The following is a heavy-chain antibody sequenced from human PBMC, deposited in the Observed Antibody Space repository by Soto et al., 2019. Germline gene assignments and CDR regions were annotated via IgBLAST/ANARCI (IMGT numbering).Heavy chain of an antibody. J-gene: IGHJ6*02. CDR3: AREGSSSWYRGYYYYGMDV. V-gene: IGHV3-21*01. D-gene: IGHD6-13*01. CDR2: ISSSSSYI. CDR1: GFTFSSYS. Sequence: EVQLVESGGGLVKPGGSLRLSCAASGFTFSSYSMNWVRQAPGKGLEWVSSISSSSSYIYYADSVKGRFTISRDNAKNSLYLQMNSLRAEDTAVYYCAREGSSSWYRGYYYYGMDVWGQGTTVTVSS.